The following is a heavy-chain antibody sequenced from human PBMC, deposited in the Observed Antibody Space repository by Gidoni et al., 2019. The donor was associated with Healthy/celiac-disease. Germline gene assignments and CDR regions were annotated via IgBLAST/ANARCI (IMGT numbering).Heavy chain of an antibody. CDR2: IYYSGST. J-gene: IGHJ5*02. D-gene: IGHD6-19*01. V-gene: IGHV4-39*07. CDR1: GGSISSSSYY. CDR3: ARAVAVAASRDNWFDP. Sequence: QLQLQESGPGLVKPSETLSLTCTVSGGSISSSSYYWGWIRQPPGKGLEWIGSIYYSGSTYYNPSLKSRVTISVDTSKNQFSLKLSSVTAADTAVYYCARAVAVAASRDNWFDPWGQGTLVTVSS.